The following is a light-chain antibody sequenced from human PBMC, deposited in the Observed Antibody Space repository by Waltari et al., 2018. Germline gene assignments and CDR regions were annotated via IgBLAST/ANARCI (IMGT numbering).Light chain of an antibody. CDR3: QQYDSYPIT. J-gene: IGKJ5*01. CDR1: NRLDTC. CDR2: KAA. V-gene: IGKV1-5*03. Sequence: IQMNQSPSTLSASVGDRVTITCRASNRLDTCLAWYQHKQKKAPKLLLFKAATLETGVPSRFSGSGSGTEFTLTISSLQPDDFATYYCQQYDSYPITFGQGTRLEIK.